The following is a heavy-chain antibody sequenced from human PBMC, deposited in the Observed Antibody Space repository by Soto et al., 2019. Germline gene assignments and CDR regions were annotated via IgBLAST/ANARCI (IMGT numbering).Heavy chain of an antibody. CDR2: ISAYNGNT. J-gene: IGHJ4*02. CDR3: ARLSINRDYYYDSSGYSDY. D-gene: IGHD3-22*01. CDR1: GYTFTSYG. Sequence: ASVKVSCKASGYTFTSYGISWVRQAPGQGLEWMGWISAYNGNTNYAQKLQGRVTMTTDTSTSTAYMELRSLRSDDTAVYYCARLSINRDYYYDSSGYSDYWGQGTLVTVSS. V-gene: IGHV1-18*01.